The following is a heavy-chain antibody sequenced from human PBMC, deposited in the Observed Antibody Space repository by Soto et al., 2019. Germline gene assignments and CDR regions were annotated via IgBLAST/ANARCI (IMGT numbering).Heavy chain of an antibody. Sequence: EVQLLESGGGLVQPGGSLRLSCAASGFTFSSYAMSWVRQAPGKGLAWVSAISGSGGSTYYADSVKGRFTISRDNSKNTLYLQMNSLRAEDTAVYYCAKQIIVVVPAARRYFQHWGQGTLVTVSS. CDR2: ISGSGGST. J-gene: IGHJ1*01. CDR3: AKQIIVVVPAARRYFQH. D-gene: IGHD2-2*01. V-gene: IGHV3-23*01. CDR1: GFTFSSYA.